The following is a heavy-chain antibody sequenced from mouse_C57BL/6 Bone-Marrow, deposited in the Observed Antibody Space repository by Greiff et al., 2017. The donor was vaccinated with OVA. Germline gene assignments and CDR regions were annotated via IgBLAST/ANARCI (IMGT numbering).Heavy chain of an antibody. J-gene: IGHJ4*01. D-gene: IGHD2-3*01. CDR1: GYTFTDPT. Sequence: VQRVESDAELVKPGASVKISCKVSGYTFTDPTIHWMKQRPEQGLEWIGYIYPRDGSTKYNEKFKGKATLTADKSSSTAYMQLNSLTSEDSAVYFCARGDDPPYYYAMDYWGQGTSVTVSS. V-gene: IGHV1-78*01. CDR2: IYPRDGST. CDR3: ARGDDPPYYYAMDY.